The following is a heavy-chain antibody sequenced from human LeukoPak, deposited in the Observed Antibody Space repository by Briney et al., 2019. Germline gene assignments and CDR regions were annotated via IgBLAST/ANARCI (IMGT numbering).Heavy chain of an antibody. CDR3: ATSIAVAGTNGRAYYYYGMDV. J-gene: IGHJ6*02. CDR1: GYTLTVLP. Sequence: GASVKVSCKVSGYTLTVLPMHWVRQAPGKGLEWMGGFDPEDGETIYAQKFQGRVTMTEDTSTDTAYMELCSLRSEDTAVYYCATSIAVAGTNGRAYYYYGMDVWGQGTTVTVSS. D-gene: IGHD6-19*01. CDR2: FDPEDGET. V-gene: IGHV1-24*01.